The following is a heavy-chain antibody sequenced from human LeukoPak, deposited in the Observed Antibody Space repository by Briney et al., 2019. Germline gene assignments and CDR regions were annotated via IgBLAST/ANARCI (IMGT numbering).Heavy chain of an antibody. Sequence: PSETLSLTCTVSGGSISSSSYYWGWIRQPPGKGLEWIGSIYYSGSTYYNPSLKSRVTISVDTSKNQFSLKLSSVTAADTAVYYCARGKDYDILTGYLNYYYYMDVWGKGTTVTISS. CDR2: IYYSGST. J-gene: IGHJ6*03. V-gene: IGHV4-39*07. CDR1: GGSISSSSYY. D-gene: IGHD3-9*01. CDR3: ARGKDYDILTGYLNYYYYMDV.